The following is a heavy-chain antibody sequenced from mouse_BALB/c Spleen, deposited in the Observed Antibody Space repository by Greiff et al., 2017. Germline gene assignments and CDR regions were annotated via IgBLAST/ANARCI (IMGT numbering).Heavy chain of an antibody. V-gene: IGHV5-17*02. D-gene: IGHD1-1*01. CDR2: ISSGSSTI. CDR1: GFTFSSFG. CDR3: ARWGPLTTSERFAY. Sequence: EVHLVESGGGLVQPGGSRKLSCAASGFTFSSFGMHWVRQAPEKGLEWVAYISSGSSTIYYADTVKGRFTISRDNPKNTLFLQMTSLRSEDTAMYYCARWGPLTTSERFAYWGQGTLVTVSA. J-gene: IGHJ3*01.